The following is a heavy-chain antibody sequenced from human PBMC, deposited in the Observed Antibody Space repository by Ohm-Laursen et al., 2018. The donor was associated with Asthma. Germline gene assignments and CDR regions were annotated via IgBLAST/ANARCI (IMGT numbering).Heavy chain of an antibody. CDR3: ATSGYSYGYVDY. V-gene: IGHV5-10-1*01. CDR2: IDPSDSYT. D-gene: IGHD5-18*01. Sequence: ESLRISCKGSGYSFTSYWISWVRQMPGKGLEWMGRIDPSDSYTNYSPSFQGHVTISADKSISTAYLQWSSLKASDTAMYYCATSGYSYGYVDYWGQGTLVTVSS. CDR1: GYSFTSYW. J-gene: IGHJ4*02.